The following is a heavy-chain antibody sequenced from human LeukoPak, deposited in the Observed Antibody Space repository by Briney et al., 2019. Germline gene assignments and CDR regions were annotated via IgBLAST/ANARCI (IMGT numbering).Heavy chain of an antibody. CDR3: ARTVGAIDIFDY. CDR2: IIPIFGTA. Sequence: SVTVSFKASGGTFSSYAISWVRQAPAQGLEWMGRIIPIFGTANYAQKFQGRVTITTDESTSTAYMELSSLRSEDTAVYYCARTVGAIDIFDYWGQGTLVTVSS. CDR1: GGTFSSYA. D-gene: IGHD1-26*01. J-gene: IGHJ4*02. V-gene: IGHV1-69*05.